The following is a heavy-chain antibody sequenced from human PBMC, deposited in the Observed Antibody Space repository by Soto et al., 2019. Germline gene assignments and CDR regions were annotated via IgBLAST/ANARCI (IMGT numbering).Heavy chain of an antibody. V-gene: IGHV4-59*11. CDR1: GGSIFSHL. D-gene: IGHD3-16*01. CDR3: AREGPLSGDAFDI. CDR2: VSHSGST. J-gene: IGHJ3*02. Sequence: PSETLSLTYTVSGGSIFSHLWSWIRQPPGKGLEWIGYVSHSGSTTHNPSLKSRVTISLDTSQNQVSLQLRSVTAADTAVYYCAREGPLSGDAFDIWGRGTKVTVSS.